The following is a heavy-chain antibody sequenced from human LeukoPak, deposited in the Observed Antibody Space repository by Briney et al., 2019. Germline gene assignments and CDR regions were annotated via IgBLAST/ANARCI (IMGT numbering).Heavy chain of an antibody. CDR2: ISSSSSYI. J-gene: IGHJ4*02. CDR1: GFTFSSYS. CDR3: ARLIGGAAAGTVEGFFDY. Sequence: GSLRLSCAASGFTFSSYSMNWVRQAPGKGLEWVSSISSSSSYIYYADSVKGRFTISRDNAKNSLYLQMNSLRAEDTAVYYCARLIGGAAAGTVEGFFDYWGQGTLVTVSS. V-gene: IGHV3-21*01. D-gene: IGHD6-13*01.